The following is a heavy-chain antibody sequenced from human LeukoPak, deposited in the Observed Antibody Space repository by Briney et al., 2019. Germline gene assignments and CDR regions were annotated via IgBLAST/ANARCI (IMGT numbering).Heavy chain of an antibody. CDR3: AKFSPPYYYDNSGYSFDY. D-gene: IGHD3-22*01. Sequence: GGSLRLSCAASGFIFSSYAMSWVRQAPGKGLEWVSVISGSGGSTYYADSVKGRFTISRDNSKNTLYLQMNSLRAEDTAVYSCAKFSPPYYYDNSGYSFDYWGQGTLVTVSS. V-gene: IGHV3-23*01. CDR2: ISGSGGST. J-gene: IGHJ4*02. CDR1: GFIFSSYA.